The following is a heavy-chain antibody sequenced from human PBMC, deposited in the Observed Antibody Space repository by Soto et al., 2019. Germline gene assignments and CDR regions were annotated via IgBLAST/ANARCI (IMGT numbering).Heavy chain of an antibody. CDR1: GFTVNTNY. V-gene: IGHV3-66*01. CDR2: IYSGGST. D-gene: IGHD4-17*01. Sequence: EVQLVESGGGLVQPRGSLRLSCAASGFTVNTNYMSWVRQAPGKGLEWVSVIYSGGSTYYADSVKGRFTISRDNSKNTLYLQMNSLRAEDSAVYYCARAKKAPGDYAFDYWGQGTLVTVSS. CDR3: ARAKKAPGDYAFDY. J-gene: IGHJ4*02.